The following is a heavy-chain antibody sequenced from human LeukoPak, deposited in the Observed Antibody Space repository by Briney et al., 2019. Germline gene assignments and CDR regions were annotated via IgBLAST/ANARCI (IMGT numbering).Heavy chain of an antibody. D-gene: IGHD1-1*01. CDR1: GFTFSNYA. Sequence: GGSLRLSCAASGFTFSNYAMSWVRQTPGKGLEWVSGISGSGGSTYYADSVKGRFTISRDNSKNTLYLQMNSLRAEDTAVYYCARESNWNVYDAFDIWGQGTMVTVSS. V-gene: IGHV3-23*01. CDR2: ISGSGGST. J-gene: IGHJ3*02. CDR3: ARESNWNVYDAFDI.